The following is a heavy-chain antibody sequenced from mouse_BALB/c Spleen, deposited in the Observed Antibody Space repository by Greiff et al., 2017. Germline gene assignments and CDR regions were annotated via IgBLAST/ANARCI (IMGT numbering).Heavy chain of an antibody. CDR2: ILPGSGST. Sequence: VMLVESGAELMKPGASVKISCKATGYTFSSYWIEWVKQRPGHGLEWIGEILPGSGSTNYNEKFKGKATFTADTSSNTAYMQLSSLTSEDSAVYYCARSSLLDAMDYWGQGTSVTVSS. J-gene: IGHJ4*01. CDR1: GYTFSSYW. CDR3: ARSSLLDAMDY. D-gene: IGHD2-1*01. V-gene: IGHV1-9*01.